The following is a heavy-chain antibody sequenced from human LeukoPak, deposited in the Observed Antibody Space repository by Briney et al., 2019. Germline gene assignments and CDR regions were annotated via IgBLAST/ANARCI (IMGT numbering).Heavy chain of an antibody. V-gene: IGHV3-7*01. CDR1: GFTFSSYW. CDR2: IKKDGSEK. Sequence: GGSLRLSCAASGFTFSSYWMSWVRQAPGKGLEWVANIKKDGSEKYYVDSVKGRFTISRDNAKTSLYLQMNSLRAEDTAVYYCARDDTSGYYYLYWYFGLWGRGTLVTVSS. CDR3: ARDDTSGYYYLYWYFGL. D-gene: IGHD3-22*01. J-gene: IGHJ2*01.